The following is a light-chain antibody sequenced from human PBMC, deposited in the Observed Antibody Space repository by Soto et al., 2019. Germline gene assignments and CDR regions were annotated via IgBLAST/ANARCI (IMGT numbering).Light chain of an antibody. CDR1: SSNIGSNS. J-gene: IGLJ1*01. CDR2: SND. CDR3: AAWDDSLNGYV. Sequence: QSVLTQPPSAPGTPGQRVTISCSGSSSNIGSNSVNWYQQLPGTAPKLLIYSNDRRPSGVPDRFSGSKSGTSASLAISGLQSEDEADYYCAAWDDSLNGYVFGHGSKV. V-gene: IGLV1-44*01.